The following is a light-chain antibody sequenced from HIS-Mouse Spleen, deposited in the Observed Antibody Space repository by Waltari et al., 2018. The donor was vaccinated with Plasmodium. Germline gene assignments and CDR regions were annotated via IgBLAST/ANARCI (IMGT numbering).Light chain of an antibody. CDR1: SSDVGSYKL. CDR3: CSYAGSSTWV. Sequence: QSALTQPASVSGSPGQSITISCTGTSSDVGSYKLVSWYQQHPGKSPKLMIYEGSKRPSGVSNRFSGSKSGNTASLTFSGLQAEDEADDYCCSYAGSSTWVFGGGTKLTVL. J-gene: IGLJ3*02. CDR2: EGS. V-gene: IGLV2-23*01.